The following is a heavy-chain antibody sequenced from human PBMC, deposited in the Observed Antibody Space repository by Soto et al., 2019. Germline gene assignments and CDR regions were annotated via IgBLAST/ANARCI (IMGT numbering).Heavy chain of an antibody. J-gene: IGHJ4*02. Sequence: SETLSLTCTVSGGSISSGGYYWSWIRQHPGKGLEWIGYIYYSGSTYYNPSLKSRVTISVDTSKNQFSLKLSSVTAADTAVYYCARVSGFYQPLLYFDYWGQGTLVTAPQ. CDR3: ARVSGFYQPLLYFDY. D-gene: IGHD2-2*01. CDR2: IYYSGST. V-gene: IGHV4-31*03. CDR1: GGSISSGGYY.